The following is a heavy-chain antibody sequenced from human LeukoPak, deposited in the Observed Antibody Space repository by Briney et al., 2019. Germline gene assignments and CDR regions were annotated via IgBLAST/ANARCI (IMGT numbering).Heavy chain of an antibody. V-gene: IGHV3-23*01. D-gene: IGHD2-2*01. CDR1: GFTFSSYA. CDR3: AKDASRRPSDY. CDR2: ISDSGGST. Sequence: GGSLRLSCAASGFTFSSYAMNWFRQAPGKGLEWVSFISDSGGSTYYAESVKGRFIISRDNSKNTLYLQMSSLRAEDTAIYYCAKDASRRPSDYWGPGTLVTVSS. J-gene: IGHJ4*02.